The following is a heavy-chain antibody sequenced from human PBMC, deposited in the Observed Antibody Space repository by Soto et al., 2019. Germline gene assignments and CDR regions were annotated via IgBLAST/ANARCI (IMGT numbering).Heavy chain of an antibody. CDR1: GGSISSYY. J-gene: IGHJ5*02. CDR2: IYYSGST. D-gene: IGHD6-13*01. Sequence: SETLSLTCTVSGGSISSYYWSWIRQPPGKGLEWIGYIYYSGSTNYNPSLKSRVTISVDTSKNQFSLKLSSVTAADTAVYYCARELAAAASNWFDPWGQGTLVTVSS. CDR3: ARELAAAASNWFDP. V-gene: IGHV4-59*01.